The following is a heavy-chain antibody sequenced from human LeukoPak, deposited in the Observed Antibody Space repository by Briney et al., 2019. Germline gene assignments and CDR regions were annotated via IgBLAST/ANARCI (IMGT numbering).Heavy chain of an antibody. CDR3: ARSSTIFGVVIRGPMGGMDV. J-gene: IGHJ6*02. CDR2: INHSGST. Sequence: KTSETLSLTCAVYGGSFSGYYWSWIRQPPGKGLEWIGEINHSGSTNYNPSLKSRVTISVDTSKNQFSLKLSSVTAADTAVYYCARSSTIFGVVIRGPMGGMDVWGQGTTVTVSS. CDR1: GGSFSGYY. V-gene: IGHV4-34*01. D-gene: IGHD3-3*01.